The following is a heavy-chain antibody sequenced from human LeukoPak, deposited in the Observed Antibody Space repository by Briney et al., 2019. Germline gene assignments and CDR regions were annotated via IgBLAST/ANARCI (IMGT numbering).Heavy chain of an antibody. D-gene: IGHD6-19*01. V-gene: IGHV3-30-3*01. CDR2: ISYDGSNK. J-gene: IGHJ4*02. Sequence: GGSLRLSCAASGFTFSSYAMHWVRQAPGKGLEWVAVISYDGSNKYYADSVKGRFTISRDNSKNTLCLQMNSLRAEDTAVYYCARDMYSSGWEGSFDYWGQGTLVTVSS. CDR3: ARDMYSSGWEGSFDY. CDR1: GFTFSSYA.